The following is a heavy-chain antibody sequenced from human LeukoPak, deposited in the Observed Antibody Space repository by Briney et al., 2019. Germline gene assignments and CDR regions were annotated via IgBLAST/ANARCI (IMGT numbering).Heavy chain of an antibody. Sequence: PSETLSLTCTVSGGSIGSHYWSWIRQPPGKGLEWIGYIYYSGSTNYNPSLKSRVTISVDTSKNQFSLKLSSVTAADTAVYYCARGVSSSWYKSGYYFGYWGQGTLVTVSS. CDR1: GGSIGSHY. CDR2: IYYSGST. V-gene: IGHV4-59*11. D-gene: IGHD6-13*01. CDR3: ARGVSSSWYKSGYYFGY. J-gene: IGHJ4*02.